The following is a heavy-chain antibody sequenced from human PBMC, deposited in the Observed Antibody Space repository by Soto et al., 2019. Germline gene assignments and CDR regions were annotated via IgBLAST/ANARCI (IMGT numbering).Heavy chain of an antibody. D-gene: IGHD1-26*01. CDR1: GASLSRYY. V-gene: IGHV4-4*07. J-gene: IGHJ5*02. CDR2: IYATGDT. Sequence: SETLSLTCNVSGASLSRYYWSWIRQPPGKGLEWIGRIYATGDTDYDPSLKSRISMSVDMSKKQFSLTLRSVTAADTAIYYCVRDGTKNLRDRFEPWGRGILVTVSS. CDR3: VRDGTKNLRDRFEP.